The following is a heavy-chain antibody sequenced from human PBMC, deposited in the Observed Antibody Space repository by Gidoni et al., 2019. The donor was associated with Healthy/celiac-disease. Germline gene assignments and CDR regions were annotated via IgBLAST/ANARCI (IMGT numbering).Heavy chain of an antibody. CDR3: ARGSEPRAFGI. CDR1: GGSISRGGYF. J-gene: IGHJ3*02. Sequence: QVQRQESGPGLEKPAQTLALNCTVSGGSISRGGYFWSWIRQHPGKCLEWIGYISSRGSPSSNPSLKSLVTRSLDPSKTQFSLKLSSVPAAAPAMNYCARGSEPRAFGIWGQGTMVTVSS. D-gene: IGHD1-26*01. V-gene: IGHV4-31*01. CDR2: ISSRGSP.